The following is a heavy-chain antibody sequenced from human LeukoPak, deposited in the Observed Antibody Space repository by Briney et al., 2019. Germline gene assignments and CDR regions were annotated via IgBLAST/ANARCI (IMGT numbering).Heavy chain of an antibody. CDR1: GFTFSSYW. CDR3: VSIPGD. CDR2: INSDGSST. Sequence: QPGGSLRLSCAASGFTFSSYWMLWVRQAPGKGLVGVLRINSDGSSTSYADSVQGRFTIYRDNAKNTLYLQMSTLRAEDTAVYYCVSIPGDWGQGILVTVSS. V-gene: IGHV3-74*01. D-gene: IGHD7-27*01. J-gene: IGHJ4*02.